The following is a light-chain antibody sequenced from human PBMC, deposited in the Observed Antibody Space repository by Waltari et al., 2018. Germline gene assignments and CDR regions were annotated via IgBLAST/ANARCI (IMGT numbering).Light chain of an antibody. CDR1: QSVLYSPNNKNY. CDR2: WAS. J-gene: IGKJ2*02. V-gene: IGKV4-1*01. Sequence: DIVMTQSPDSLAVSLGERATINCKSSQSVLYSPNNKNYLAWFQQKPGQPPKLLIYWASTRESGVPERFSGSGSVTDFTLTISSLQAEDVAIYYCQQYATTPRTFGQGTKLEIK. CDR3: QQYATTPRT.